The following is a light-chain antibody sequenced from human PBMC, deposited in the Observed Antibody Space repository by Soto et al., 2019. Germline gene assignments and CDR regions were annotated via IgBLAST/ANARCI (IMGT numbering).Light chain of an antibody. Sequence: EIVLTQSPGTLSLSPGKRATLSCRASQSISSSYLAWYQQRPGQAPRVLIYGASSSATGIPDRFSGSGSGTECTLTISRLEPEDFAVYYCQQYGSSSWPFGQGTKVEIK. CDR2: GAS. J-gene: IGKJ1*01. CDR1: QSISSSY. V-gene: IGKV3-20*01. CDR3: QQYGSSSWP.